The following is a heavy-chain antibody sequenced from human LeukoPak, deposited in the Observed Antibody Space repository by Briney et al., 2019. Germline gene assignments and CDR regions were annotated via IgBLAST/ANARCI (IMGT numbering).Heavy chain of an antibody. Sequence: PGESLRLACAAYGFTFSSYCMHWVRQAPGKGLVWVSRINSDGSSTSYADSVKGRFTISRDNAKNTLYLQMNSLRAEDTAVYYCAREGGDILTGYYWGQGTLVTVSS. J-gene: IGHJ4*02. V-gene: IGHV3-74*01. D-gene: IGHD3-9*01. CDR2: INSDGSST. CDR1: GFTFSSYC. CDR3: AREGGDILTGYY.